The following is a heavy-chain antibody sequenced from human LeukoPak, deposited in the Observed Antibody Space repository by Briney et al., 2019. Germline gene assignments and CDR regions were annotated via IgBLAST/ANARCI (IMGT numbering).Heavy chain of an antibody. J-gene: IGHJ2*01. V-gene: IGHV4-4*07. D-gene: IGHD6-6*01. Sequence: SETLSLTCTVSGGSISSYYWSWIRQPTGKGLEWIGRIYTSGSTNYNPSLKSRVTMSVDTSKNQFSLKLSSVTAADTAVYYCARDPLYSGSLDDWYFDLWGRGTLVTVSS. CDR3: ARDPLYSGSLDDWYFDL. CDR1: GGSISSYY. CDR2: IYTSGST.